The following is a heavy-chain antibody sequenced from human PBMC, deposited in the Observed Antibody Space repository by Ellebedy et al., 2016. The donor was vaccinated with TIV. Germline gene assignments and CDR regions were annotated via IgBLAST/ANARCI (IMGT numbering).Heavy chain of an antibody. CDR2: ISAYNGNT. J-gene: IGHJ6*03. CDR3: ARGQNSQSISMFRGVHYMVV. Sequence: ASVKVSCXASGYTFTSYGISWVRQAPGQGLEWMGWISAYNGNTNYAQKLQGRVTMTTDTSTSTAYMELRSLRSDDTAVYYCARGQNSQSISMFRGVHYMVVWGKGTTVTVSS. D-gene: IGHD3-10*01. CDR1: GYTFTSYG. V-gene: IGHV1-18*01.